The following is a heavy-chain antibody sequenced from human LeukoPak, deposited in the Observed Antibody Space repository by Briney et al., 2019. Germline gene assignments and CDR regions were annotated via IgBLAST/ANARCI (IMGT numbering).Heavy chain of an antibody. Sequence: GGSLRLSCAASGFTFSSYSINWVRQAPGKGLEWISFISSDSGTIYYADSVKGRLTISRNNAANSLYLQMNNLRDEDTAVYYCARRDPFDYWGQGTMVTVSS. CDR1: GFTFSSYS. V-gene: IGHV3-48*02. CDR2: ISSDSGTI. CDR3: ARRDPFDY. J-gene: IGHJ4*02.